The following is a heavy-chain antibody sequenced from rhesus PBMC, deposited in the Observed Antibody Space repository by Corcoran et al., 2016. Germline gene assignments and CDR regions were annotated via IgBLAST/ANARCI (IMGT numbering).Heavy chain of an antibody. Sequence: QLQLQESGPGLVKPSETLSLTCAVSGGSVSSNYWSWIRPSPGKGLEWIGRISGSGGNTDYNPSLKSRVTISTDTSKNQFSLKLNSGTAADTAVYYCARHSSWSFDYWGQGVLVTVS. V-gene: IGHV4-173*01. J-gene: IGHJ4*01. D-gene: IGHD6-13*01. CDR2: ISGSGGNT. CDR1: GGSVSSNY. CDR3: ARHSSWSFDY.